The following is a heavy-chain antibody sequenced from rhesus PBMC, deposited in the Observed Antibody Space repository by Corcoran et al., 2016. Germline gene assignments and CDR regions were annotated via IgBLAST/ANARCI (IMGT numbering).Heavy chain of an antibody. D-gene: IGHD5-42*01. V-gene: IGHV4S9*01. J-gene: IGHJ4*01. CDR3: AREGATGNFDY. CDR2: INGNTANT. CDR1: GVSTSANYH. Sequence: QVQLQESGPGLVKPSATLFLICAVSGVSTSANYHWNWIRQSPGKGLEWLGNINGNTANTGYRPSLKRRVTMSRDASTNRFFLMLTAVTAADTALYYCAREGATGNFDYWGQGVLVTVSS.